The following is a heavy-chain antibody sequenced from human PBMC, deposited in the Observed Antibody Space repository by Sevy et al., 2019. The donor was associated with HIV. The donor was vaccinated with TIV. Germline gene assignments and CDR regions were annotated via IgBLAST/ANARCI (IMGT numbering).Heavy chain of an antibody. Sequence: GGSLRLSCTASGFTFGDYAMSWVRQAPGKGLEWVGFTRSKAYGGTTKYAASVKGRFIISRDDSKSIAYLQMNSLKTEDTAVYYCTRVRSSSFFDYWGQGTLVTVSS. CDR3: TRVRSSSFFDY. V-gene: IGHV3-49*04. J-gene: IGHJ4*02. CDR1: GFTFGDYA. CDR2: TRSKAYGGTT. D-gene: IGHD6-13*01.